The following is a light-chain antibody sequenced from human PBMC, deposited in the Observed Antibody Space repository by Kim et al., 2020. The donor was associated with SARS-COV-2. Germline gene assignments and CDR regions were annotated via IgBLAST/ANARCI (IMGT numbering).Light chain of an antibody. CDR3: QQYDNLPLT. J-gene: IGKJ4*01. Sequence: DIQMTQSPSSLSASVGDRVTITCQASQDITNYLNWYQQKLGKAPNLLIYDASILETGVPSRFSGSGSGTDFTFTISSLQPEDTATYYCQQYDNLPLTFGGGTKLEI. CDR2: DAS. V-gene: IGKV1-33*01. CDR1: QDITNY.